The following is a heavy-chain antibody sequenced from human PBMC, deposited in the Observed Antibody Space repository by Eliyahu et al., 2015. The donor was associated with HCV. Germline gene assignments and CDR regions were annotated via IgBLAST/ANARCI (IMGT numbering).Heavy chain of an antibody. CDR1: GGPIPTYY. V-gene: IGHV4-59*01. D-gene: IGHD6-19*01. J-gene: IGHJ5*02. Sequence: QVQLQESGPGLVKPSETLSXTCTVSGGPIPTYYWRWIRKPPGKGLEWIGYIHYSGSTNYNPSLKSXVTISVDTSKNQFSLNLTSVTAADTAMYYCASGGGGIAVTGTGGWFDPWGQGTLVTVSS. CDR3: ASGGGGIAVTGTGGWFDP. CDR2: IHYSGST.